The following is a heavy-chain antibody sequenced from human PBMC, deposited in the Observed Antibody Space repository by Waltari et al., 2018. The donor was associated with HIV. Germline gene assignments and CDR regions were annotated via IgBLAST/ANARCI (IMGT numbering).Heavy chain of an antibody. D-gene: IGHD6-13*01. J-gene: IGHJ4*02. Sequence: EVQLVESGGGLVQPGRSLRLSCAASGFTFDDYALHWVRQAPGYGLWWVSGISWNSASIGYADSVKVRFTISRDNAKKSLYLQMNSLRPEDTAFYYCAKDISCSISLRFPSWGQGTLVTVSS. V-gene: IGHV3-9*01. CDR3: AKDISCSISLRFPS. CDR2: ISWNSASI. CDR1: GFTFDDYA.